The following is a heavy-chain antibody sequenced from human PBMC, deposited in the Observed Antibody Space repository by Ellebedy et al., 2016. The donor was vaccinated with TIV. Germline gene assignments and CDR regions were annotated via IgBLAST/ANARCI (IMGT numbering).Heavy chain of an antibody. Sequence: ASVKVSCKASGYTFTNYYMHWVRRAPGQGLEWVGVIDPSGGRTKYSQKFQGRVAVTRDTSTSTVYMELSSLKSEDTALYYCAREEAMTAKFFDYWGQGSLVTVSS. V-gene: IGHV1-46*01. CDR3: AREEAMTAKFFDY. D-gene: IGHD2-21*02. J-gene: IGHJ4*02. CDR2: IDPSGGRT. CDR1: GYTFTNYY.